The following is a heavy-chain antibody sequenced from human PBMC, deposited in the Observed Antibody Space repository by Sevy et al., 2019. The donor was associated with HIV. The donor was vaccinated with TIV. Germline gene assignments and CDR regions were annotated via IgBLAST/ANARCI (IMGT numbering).Heavy chain of an antibody. Sequence: GGSLRLSCAVSGFNFNIYSMSWVRQAPGKGLEWVSTLFFGCGKINYADSVKGRFIISRDDSKNTLYLQMNSLRAEDTAVYFCAREGWTRPHDYWGQGTLVTVSS. D-gene: IGHD6-19*01. V-gene: IGHV3-23*01. CDR1: GFNFNIYS. CDR3: AREGWTRPHDY. CDR2: LFFGCGKI. J-gene: IGHJ4*02.